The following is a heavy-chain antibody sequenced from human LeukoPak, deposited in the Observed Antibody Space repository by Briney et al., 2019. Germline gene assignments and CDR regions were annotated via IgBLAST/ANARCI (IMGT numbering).Heavy chain of an antibody. CDR1: GFNFRSYW. V-gene: IGHV3-7*05. CDR2: IQQDGSEK. D-gene: IGHD2-15*01. J-gene: IGHJ5*02. CDR3: ARDLGYCSGGSCYNWFDP. Sequence: SGGSLRLSCAASGFNFRSYWMSWVRQAPGKGLEWVANIQQDGSEKYHVDSVKGRFTISRDNAKNSLYLQMNSLRAEDTAVYYCARDLGYCSGGSCYNWFDPWGQGTLVTVSS.